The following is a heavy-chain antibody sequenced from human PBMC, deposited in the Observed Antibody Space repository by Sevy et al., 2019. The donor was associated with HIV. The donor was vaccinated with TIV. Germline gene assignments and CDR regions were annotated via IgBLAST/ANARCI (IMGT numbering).Heavy chain of an antibody. J-gene: IGHJ4*02. CDR2: VSHSGRT. CDR3: ARAWGDPAYFDS. V-gene: IGHV4-34*01. Sequence: SETLSLTCAVHGVTLTGYYWNWIRQSPGKGLEWIGEVSHSGRTKYNPSLESRVTIELDTSKNKLSLTLDSLTVADTAVYYCARAWGDPAYFDSWGQGTLVTVSS. D-gene: IGHD2-21*02. CDR1: GVTLTGYY.